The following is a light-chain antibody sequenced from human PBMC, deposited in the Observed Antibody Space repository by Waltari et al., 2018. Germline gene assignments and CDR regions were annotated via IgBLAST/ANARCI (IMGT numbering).Light chain of an antibody. CDR2: DAS. CDR3: HQYNTFSGS. Sequence: DIQMTQSPSTLSASVGDKVTITCRASQTINNWLAWYQLKTGKAPKILMYDASTLHSGVPSRFSGSISETQFTLTISSLQPYDFATYFCHQYNTFSGSFGQGTKVEVK. J-gene: IGKJ1*01. CDR1: QTINNW. V-gene: IGKV1-5*03.